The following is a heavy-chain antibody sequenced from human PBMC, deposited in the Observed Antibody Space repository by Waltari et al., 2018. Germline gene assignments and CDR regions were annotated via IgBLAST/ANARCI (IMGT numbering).Heavy chain of an antibody. D-gene: IGHD4-17*01. V-gene: IGHV4-39*07. CDR3: ARGSYGDYISWVDY. CDR2: SYYRGST. CDR1: GGSISSSSYY. Sequence: QLQLQESGPGLVKPSETLSLTCTVSGGSISSSSYYWGWIRQPPVKGLEWIGSSYYRGSTSDHPPRKSRVTISVDTAKNQCSLTLSSLPAADTPGYYCARGSYGDYISWVDYWGQGTLVTVSS. J-gene: IGHJ4*02.